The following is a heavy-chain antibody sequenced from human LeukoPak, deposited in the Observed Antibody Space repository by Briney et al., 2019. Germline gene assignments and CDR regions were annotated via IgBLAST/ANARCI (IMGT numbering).Heavy chain of an antibody. CDR2: FYYSGST. J-gene: IGHJ4*02. D-gene: IGHD4/OR15-4a*01. CDR1: GGSISSSSYY. V-gene: IGHV4-39*01. Sequence: SETLSLTCTVSGGSISSSSYYWGWIRQPPGKGLEWIGSFYYSGSTYHNPPLKSRVTISVDTSKIQFSLKLSSVTAADTAVYYCARLDYGDPYYFDYWGQGTLVTVSS. CDR3: ARLDYGDPYYFDY.